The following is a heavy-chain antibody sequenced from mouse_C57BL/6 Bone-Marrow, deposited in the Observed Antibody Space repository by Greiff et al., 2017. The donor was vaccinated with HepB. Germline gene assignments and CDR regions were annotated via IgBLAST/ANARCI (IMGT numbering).Heavy chain of an antibody. Sequence: QVQLQQSGAELARPGASVKLSCKASGYTFTSYGISWVKQRTGQGLEWIGEIYPRSGNTYYNEKFKGKATLTADKSSSTAYMEIRSLTSEDSAVYFCAKNYVGWFAYWGRGTLVTVTA. CDR3: AKNYVGWFAY. CDR1: GYTFTSYG. V-gene: IGHV1-81*01. J-gene: IGHJ3*01. CDR2: IYPRSGNT. D-gene: IGHD1-1*01.